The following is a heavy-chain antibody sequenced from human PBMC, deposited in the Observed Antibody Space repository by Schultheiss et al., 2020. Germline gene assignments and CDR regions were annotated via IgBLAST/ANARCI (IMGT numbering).Heavy chain of an antibody. CDR3: ARGADNWNDATFDY. CDR1: GYTLTELS. Sequence: ASVKVSCKVSGYTLTELSMHWVRQAPGKGLEWMGGFDPEDGETIYAQKFQGRVTMTRDTSISTAYMELSRLRSEDTAVYYCARGADNWNDATFDYWGQGTLVTGSS. CDR2: FDPEDGET. J-gene: IGHJ4*02. D-gene: IGHD1-20*01. V-gene: IGHV1-24*01.